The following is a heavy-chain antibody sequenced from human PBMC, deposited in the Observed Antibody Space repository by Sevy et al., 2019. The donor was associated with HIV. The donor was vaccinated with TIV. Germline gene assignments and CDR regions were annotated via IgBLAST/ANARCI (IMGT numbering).Heavy chain of an antibody. V-gene: IGHV2-5*02. J-gene: IGHJ4*02. D-gene: IGHD3-3*01. CDR2: VYWDDDE. CDR3: AHRITVFRSFDY. Sequence: SGPTLVKPTQTLTLTCAFSGFSLTTSGVAVGWFRQPPGKALEWLALVYWDDDEQYNPSLRSRLTITKDTSKNQVVLKMTNMNPVDTGTYFFAHRITVFRSFDYWGQGTLVTVS. CDR1: GFSLTTSGVA.